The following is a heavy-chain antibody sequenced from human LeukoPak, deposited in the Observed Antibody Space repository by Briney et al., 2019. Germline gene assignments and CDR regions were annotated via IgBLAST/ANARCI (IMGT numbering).Heavy chain of an antibody. Sequence: GASVKVSCKASGGTFSSYAISWVRQAPGQGLEWMGRTIPIFGTANYAQKFQGRVTITTDESTSTAYMELSSLRSEDTAVYYCATERYDFWSGYYLQWGQGTLVTVSS. D-gene: IGHD3-3*01. J-gene: IGHJ4*02. CDR1: GGTFSSYA. V-gene: IGHV1-69*05. CDR3: ATERYDFWSGYYLQ. CDR2: TIPIFGTA.